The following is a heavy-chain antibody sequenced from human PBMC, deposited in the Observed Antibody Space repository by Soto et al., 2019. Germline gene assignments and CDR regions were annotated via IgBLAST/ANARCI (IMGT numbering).Heavy chain of an antibody. J-gene: IGHJ4*02. Sequence: SVKVSCKASGGTFSSYAISWVRQAPGQGLEWMGGIIPIFGTANYAQKFQGRVTITADESTSTAYMELSSLRSEDTAVYYCARSAQGAYRGGDCYSLFYWGQGTLVTVSS. CDR3: ARSAQGAYRGGDCYSLFY. D-gene: IGHD2-21*02. CDR1: GGTFSSYA. CDR2: IIPIFGTA. V-gene: IGHV1-69*13.